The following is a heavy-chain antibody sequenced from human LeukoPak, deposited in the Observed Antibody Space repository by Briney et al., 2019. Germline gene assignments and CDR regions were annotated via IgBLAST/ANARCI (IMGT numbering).Heavy chain of an antibody. CDR2: IYYSGST. V-gene: IGHV4-30-4*01. CDR1: GGSISSGDYY. D-gene: IGHD5-12*01. Sequence: SETLSLTCTVSGGSISSGDYYWSWTRQPPGTGLEWLGYIYYSGSTYYNPSLKSRVTISVDTSKNQFSLKLSSVTAADTAVYYCAGGYSGYEGYFDYWGQGTLVTVSS. CDR3: AGGYSGYEGYFDY. J-gene: IGHJ4*02.